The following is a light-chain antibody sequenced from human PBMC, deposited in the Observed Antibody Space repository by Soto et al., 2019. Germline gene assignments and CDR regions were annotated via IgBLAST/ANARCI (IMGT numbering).Light chain of an antibody. CDR1: SSNIEGNH. J-gene: IGLJ3*02. V-gene: IGLV1-51*01. CDR2: DND. CDR3: GTWDSSLSAGV. Sequence: QSVLTQPPSVSAAPGQKVTISCSGSSSNIEGNHVSWYQQRPGTAPKLLIYDNDKRPSGIPDRFSASKSGTSATLAITGLQTGDEADYYCGTWDSSLSAGVFGGGTKLTVL.